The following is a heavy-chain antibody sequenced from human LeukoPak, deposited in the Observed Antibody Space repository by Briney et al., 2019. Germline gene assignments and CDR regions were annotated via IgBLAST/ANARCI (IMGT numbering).Heavy chain of an antibody. CDR3: ARVARLYGDPSYFDY. V-gene: IGHV4-39*07. D-gene: IGHD4-17*01. J-gene: IGHJ4*02. CDR1: GGSISSNSYY. CDR2: IYYSGST. Sequence: SETLSLTCTVSGGSISSNSYYWGWIRQPLGKELEWIGSIYYSGSTYYNPSLKSRVTISVDTSKNQFSLKLSSVTAADTAVYYCARVARLYGDPSYFDYWGQGTLVTVSS.